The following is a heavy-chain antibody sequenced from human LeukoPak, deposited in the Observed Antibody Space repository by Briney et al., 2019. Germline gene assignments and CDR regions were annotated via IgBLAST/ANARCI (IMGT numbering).Heavy chain of an antibody. CDR3: AKLPREYCSSTSCPNWFDT. D-gene: IGHD2-2*01. J-gene: IGHJ5*02. Sequence: PGGSLRLSCAASGFSFSTYAMTWVRQAPGKGLEWVSALSASGGTTYYADSVQGRFATSGDNSKNTLYLQMNSLRAEDTAVYYCAKLPREYCSSTSCPNWFDTWGQGTLVTVSS. CDR2: LSASGGTT. V-gene: IGHV3-23*01. CDR1: GFSFSTYA.